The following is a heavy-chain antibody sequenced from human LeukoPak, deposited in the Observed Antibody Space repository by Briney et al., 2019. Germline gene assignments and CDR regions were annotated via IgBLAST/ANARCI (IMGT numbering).Heavy chain of an antibody. CDR1: GGSFSGYY. CDR3: ARGGGDYDSSGYYYSCFDY. V-gene: IGHV4-34*01. CDR2: IDQSGST. J-gene: IGHJ4*02. D-gene: IGHD3-22*01. Sequence: SETLSLTCAVYGGSFSGYYWSWVRQPPGKGPEWIGEIDQSGSTNYNPSLKSRVTISVDTSKNQFSLKLSSVTAADTAVYYRARGGGDYDSSGYYYSCFDYWGQGTLVTVSS.